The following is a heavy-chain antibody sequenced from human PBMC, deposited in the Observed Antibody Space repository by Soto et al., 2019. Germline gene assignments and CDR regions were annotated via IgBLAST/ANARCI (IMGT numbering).Heavy chain of an antibody. V-gene: IGHV1-69*13. CDR3: AGVVPAAIRWWFDP. CDR1: GGTFSSYA. J-gene: IGHJ5*02. CDR2: IIPIFGTA. Sequence: SVKVSCKASGGTFSSYAISWVRQAPGQGLEWMGGIIPIFGTANYAQKFQGRVTITADESTSTAYMELSSPRSEDTAVYYCAGVVPAAIRWWFDPWGQGTLVTVSS. D-gene: IGHD2-2*02.